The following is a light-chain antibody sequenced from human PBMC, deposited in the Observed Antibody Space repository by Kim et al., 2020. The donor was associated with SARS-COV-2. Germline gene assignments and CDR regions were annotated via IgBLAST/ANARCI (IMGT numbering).Light chain of an antibody. CDR1: QSVSSSY. CDR2: GAS. J-gene: IGKJ2*03. CDR3: QQYGSSPMYS. V-gene: IGKV3-20*01. Sequence: CPGERATHSCRASQSVSSSYLAWYQQKTGQAPRLLIYGASSRATGIPDRFSGSGSGTGFTLTISRLEPEDFAVYYCQQYGSSPMYSFGQGTKLEI.